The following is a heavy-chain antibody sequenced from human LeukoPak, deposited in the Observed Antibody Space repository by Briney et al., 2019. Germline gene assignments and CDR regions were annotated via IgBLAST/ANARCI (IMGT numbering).Heavy chain of an antibody. J-gene: IGHJ4*02. CDR2: ISGSGGST. V-gene: IGHV3-23*01. CDR3: AKDPSSGWSYFDY. D-gene: IGHD6-19*01. CDR1: GFTFSSYA. Sequence: GGSLRLSCAASGFTFSSYAMSWVRQAPGKGLEWVSAISGSGGSTYYADSVKGRFTISRDNSKNTLYLELNSLRAEDTAVYYCAKDPSSGWSYFDYWGQGTLVTVSS.